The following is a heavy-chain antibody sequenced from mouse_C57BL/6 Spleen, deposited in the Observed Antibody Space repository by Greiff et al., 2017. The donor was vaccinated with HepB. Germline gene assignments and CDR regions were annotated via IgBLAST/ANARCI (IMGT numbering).Heavy chain of an antibody. V-gene: IGHV1-69*01. J-gene: IGHJ2*01. D-gene: IGHD3-2*02. CDR3: ARAEGSGYFDY. CDR2: IDPSDSYT. CDR1: GYTFTSYW. Sequence: QVQLQQPGAELVMPGASVKLSCKASGYTFTSYWMHWVKQRPGQGLEWIGEIDPSDSYTNYNQKFKGKSTLTVDKSSSTAYMQLSSLTSEDSAVYYCARAEGSGYFDYWGQGTTLTVSS.